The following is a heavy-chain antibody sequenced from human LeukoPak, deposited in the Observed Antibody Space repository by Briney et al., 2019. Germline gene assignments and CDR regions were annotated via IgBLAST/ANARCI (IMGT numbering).Heavy chain of an antibody. CDR2: IYYSGST. CDR1: GGSISSHY. J-gene: IGHJ4*02. CDR3: ARDLYYSGSGSGKFDY. Sequence: SETLSLTCTVSGGSISSHYWSWIRQPPGKGLEWIGYIYYSGSTNHNPSLKSRVTISVDTSKNQFSLKLSSVTAADTAVYYCARDLYYSGSGSGKFDYWGQGTLVTVSS. D-gene: IGHD3-10*01. V-gene: IGHV4-59*11.